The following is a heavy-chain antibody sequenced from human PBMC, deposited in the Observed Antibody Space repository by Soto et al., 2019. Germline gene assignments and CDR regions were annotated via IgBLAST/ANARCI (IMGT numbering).Heavy chain of an antibody. J-gene: IGHJ4*02. D-gene: IGHD7-27*01. CDR2: IPYNESP. V-gene: IGHV4-61*01. Sequence: SETLSLTCIVSGGSVSSGSYHWTWIRQPPGKGLEWIGFIPYNESPDYNPYLQSRVVISIDRGKNQFSLKMTSVTAVDTAVYFCARVGWGGDSWGQGTLVPVSS. CDR1: GGSVSSGSYH. CDR3: ARVGWGGDS.